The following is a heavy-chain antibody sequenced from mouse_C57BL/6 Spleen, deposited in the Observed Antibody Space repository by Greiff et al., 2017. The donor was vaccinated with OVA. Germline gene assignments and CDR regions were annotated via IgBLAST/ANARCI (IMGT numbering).Heavy chain of an antibody. CDR2: IYPGDGDT. V-gene: IGHV1-80*01. CDR1: GYAFSSYW. J-gene: IGHJ1*03. CDR3: ARDLHYCSSYGYFDV. D-gene: IGHD1-1*01. Sequence: QVQLQQSGAELVKPGASVKISCKASGYAFSSYWMNWVKQRPGKGLEWIGQIYPGDGDTNYNGKFQGKATLTADKYSSTAYMQLSRLNSEDSAVYFCARDLHYCSSYGYFDVWGTGTTVTVSS.